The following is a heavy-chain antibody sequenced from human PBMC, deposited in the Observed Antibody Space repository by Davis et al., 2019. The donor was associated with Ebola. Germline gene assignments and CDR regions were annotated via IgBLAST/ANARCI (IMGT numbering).Heavy chain of an antibody. CDR1: GVSVSIGSYS. Sequence: MPSETLSLTCTVSGVSVSIGSYSWSWIRQPPGKGLEWIGYIYYSGSTNYNPSLKSRVTISVDTSKNQFSLKLSSVTAADTAVYYCARQVYSSSRVGVYYYGMDVWGKGTTVTVSS. D-gene: IGHD6-6*01. CDR2: IYYSGST. J-gene: IGHJ6*04. V-gene: IGHV4-61*01. CDR3: ARQVYSSSRVGVYYYGMDV.